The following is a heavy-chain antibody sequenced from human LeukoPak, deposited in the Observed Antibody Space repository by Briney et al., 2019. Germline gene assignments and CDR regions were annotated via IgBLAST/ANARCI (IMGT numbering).Heavy chain of an antibody. CDR1: GFTFSSSW. Sequence: GGSLRLSCAASGFTFSSSWMHWVRQTPGKGLVWVSRINNDGSGRTYADSVKGRFTISRDNAKNTLYLQMNSLRAEDTAVYHCTREGYISFDYWGQGTLVTVSS. D-gene: IGHD5-24*01. CDR2: INNDGSGR. V-gene: IGHV3-74*01. J-gene: IGHJ4*02. CDR3: TREGYISFDY.